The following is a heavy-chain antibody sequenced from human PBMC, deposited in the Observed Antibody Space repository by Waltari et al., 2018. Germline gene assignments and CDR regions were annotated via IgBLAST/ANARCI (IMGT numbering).Heavy chain of an antibody. D-gene: IGHD3-22*01. Sequence: QVQLQESGPGLVKPSQTLSLTCTVSGGSISSGGYYWRWIRKHTGKGLEWIGYICHSGSIYYNPSLKSRGTISVDMAKNQFSLKLSSVTAADTAVYYCARGRSYYDSSGYYYFDYWGQGTLVTVSS. J-gene: IGHJ4*02. V-gene: IGHV4-31*03. CDR1: GGSISSGGYY. CDR3: ARGRSYYDSSGYYYFDY. CDR2: ICHSGSI.